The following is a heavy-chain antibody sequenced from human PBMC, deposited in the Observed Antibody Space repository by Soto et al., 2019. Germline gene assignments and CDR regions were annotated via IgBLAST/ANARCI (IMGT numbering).Heavy chain of an antibody. CDR1: GFNVSSNY. CDR3: ARGTHVGISTS. CDR2: IYSGGST. V-gene: IGHV3-53*01. Sequence: EVQLVESGGGLIQPGGSLRLSCAASGFNVSSNYMSWVRQAPGKGLEWLSVIYSGGSTYYAESVKGRFTISRDNSKNTRNLQMNALRVEDTAVYYCARGTHVGISTSWGQGTLVTVSS. D-gene: IGHD2-2*01. J-gene: IGHJ4*02.